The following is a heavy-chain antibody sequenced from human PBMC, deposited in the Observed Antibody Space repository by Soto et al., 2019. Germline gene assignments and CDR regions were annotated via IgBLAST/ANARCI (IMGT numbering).Heavy chain of an antibody. J-gene: IGHJ5*02. V-gene: IGHV1-18*01. CDR2: ISAYNGNT. D-gene: IGHD2-15*01. CDR1: GYTFTSYD. CDR3: AGGFRVAGTRWWFDP. Sequence: QVQLVQSGAEVKKPGASVKVSCKASGYTFTSYDISWVRQAPGQGLEWMGWISAYNGNTNYAQKLQGRVTMTTDTSTSTVYMELRTLRSDDTAVYYCAGGFRVAGTRWWFDPWGQGTLVTVSS.